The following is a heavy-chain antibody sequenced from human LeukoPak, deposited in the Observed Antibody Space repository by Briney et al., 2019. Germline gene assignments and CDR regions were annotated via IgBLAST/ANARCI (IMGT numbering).Heavy chain of an antibody. D-gene: IGHD3-9*01. CDR2: IYYSGST. CDR3: ARLRVGYFDHYYFDY. V-gene: IGHV4-59*08. Sequence: PSETLSLTCTVSGGSISSYYWSWIRQPPGKGLGWIGYIYYSGSTNYNPSLKSRVTISVDTSKNQFSLKLSSVTAADTAVYYCARLRVGYFDHYYFDYWGQGTLVTVSS. J-gene: IGHJ4*02. CDR1: GGSISSYY.